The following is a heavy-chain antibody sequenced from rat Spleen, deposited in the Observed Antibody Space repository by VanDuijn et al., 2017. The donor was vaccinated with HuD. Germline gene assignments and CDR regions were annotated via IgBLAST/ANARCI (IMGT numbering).Heavy chain of an antibody. CDR3: TRGTTWFAY. CDR1: GFTFTNYY. D-gene: IGHD1-5*01. CDR2: INTGGGNT. V-gene: IGHV5-25*01. Sequence: EVQLVESGGGLVQPGRSMKLSCAASGFTFTNYYMAWVRQAPTKGLEWVASINTGGGNTYYRDSVKGRFTISRDNAKSTLYLQMDSLRSEDTATYYCTRGTTWFAYWGQGTLVTVSS. J-gene: IGHJ3*01.